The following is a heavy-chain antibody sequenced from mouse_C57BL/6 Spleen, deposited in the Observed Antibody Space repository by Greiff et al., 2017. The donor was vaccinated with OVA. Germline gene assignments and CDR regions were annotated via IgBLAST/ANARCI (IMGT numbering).Heavy chain of an antibody. CDR3: ASSRAMDY. CDR1: GYTFTSYD. CDR2: IYPGDGST. D-gene: IGHD1-1*01. J-gene: IGHJ4*01. V-gene: IGHV1-85*01. Sequence: QVQLQQSGPELVKPGASVKLSCKASGYTFTSYDINWVKQRPGQGLEWIGWIYPGDGSTKYNEKFKGKATLTVDTSSSTAYMQLHCLTSEASAVYFCASSRAMDYWGQGTSVTVSS.